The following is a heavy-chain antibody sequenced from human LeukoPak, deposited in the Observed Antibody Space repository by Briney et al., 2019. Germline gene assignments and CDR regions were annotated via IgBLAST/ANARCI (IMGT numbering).Heavy chain of an antibody. Sequence: GGSLRLSCAASGFTFSSYGMRWVRQAPGKGLEWVAVISYDGSNKYYADSVKGRFTISRDNSKNTLYLQMNSLRAEDTAVYYCAKDLGVGGWTFDYWGQGTLVTVSS. V-gene: IGHV3-30*18. CDR2: ISYDGSNK. J-gene: IGHJ4*02. D-gene: IGHD6-19*01. CDR1: GFTFSSYG. CDR3: AKDLGVGGWTFDY.